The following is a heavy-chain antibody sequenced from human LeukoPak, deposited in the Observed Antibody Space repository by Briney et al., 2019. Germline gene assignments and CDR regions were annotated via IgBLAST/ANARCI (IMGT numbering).Heavy chain of an antibody. CDR1: GFTFDDYA. CDR2: ISWNSGSI. CDR3: AKDLLGYYYYGMDV. V-gene: IGHV3-9*01. D-gene: IGHD2-8*02. J-gene: IGHJ6*02. Sequence: GRSLRLSCAASGFTFDDYAMHWVRQAPGKGLEWVSGISWNSGSIGYADSVKGRFTISRDNAKNSLYLQMNSLRAEDTALYYCAKDLLGYYYYGMDVWGQGTTVTVSS.